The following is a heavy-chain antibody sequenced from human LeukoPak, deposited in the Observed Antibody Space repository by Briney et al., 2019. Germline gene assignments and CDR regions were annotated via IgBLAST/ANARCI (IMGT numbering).Heavy chain of an antibody. Sequence: SVKVSCKASGGTFSSYAIIWVRQAPGQGLEWMGGIIPIFGTANYAQKFQGRVTITADESTSTAYMELSSLRSEDTAVYYCARELRAHDAFDIWGQGTMVTVSS. J-gene: IGHJ3*02. CDR1: GGTFSSYA. CDR2: IIPIFGTA. CDR3: ARELRAHDAFDI. V-gene: IGHV1-69*01.